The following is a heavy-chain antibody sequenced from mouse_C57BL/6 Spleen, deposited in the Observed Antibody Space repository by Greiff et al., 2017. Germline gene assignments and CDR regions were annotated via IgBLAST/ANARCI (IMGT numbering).Heavy chain of an antibody. CDR1: GFTFSDYG. CDR2: ISSGSSTI. CDR3: ARGRLTRDYFDY. J-gene: IGHJ2*01. D-gene: IGHD1-3*01. V-gene: IGHV5-17*01. Sequence: EVKLVESGGGLVKPGGSLKLSCAASGFTFSDYGMHWVRQAPEKGLEWVAYISSGSSTIYYADTVKGRFTISRDNAKNTLCLQMTSLRSEDTAMYYCARGRLTRDYFDYWGQGTTLTVSS.